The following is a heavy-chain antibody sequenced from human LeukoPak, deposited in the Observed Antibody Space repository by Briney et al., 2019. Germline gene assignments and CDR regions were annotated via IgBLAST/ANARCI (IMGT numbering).Heavy chain of an antibody. Sequence: GTLRLSCADSRVTPSSNHMRSVRHTPGGRLESGLLIYSGGNTYYADSVKSRCTIYRDNSKHTLYLQMNRLRAEDTAVYYCVRPKHSSTSWLHYGRDVWGQGTTVTVSS. CDR2: IYSGGNT. V-gene: IGHV3-66*04. D-gene: IGHD2-2*01. J-gene: IGHJ6*02. CDR3: VRPKHSSTSWLHYGRDV. CDR1: RVTPSSNH.